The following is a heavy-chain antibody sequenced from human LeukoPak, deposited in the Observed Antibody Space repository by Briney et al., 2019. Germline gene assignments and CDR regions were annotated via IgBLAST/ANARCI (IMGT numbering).Heavy chain of an antibody. Sequence: SETLSLTCTVSGGSISSGGYYWSWIRQHPGKGLEWIGYIYYSGSTYYNPSLKSRVAISVDTSKNQFSLKLSSVTAADTAVYYCARVIEGDYVFLYFDYWGQGTLVTVSS. CDR2: IYYSGST. CDR3: ARVIEGDYVFLYFDY. CDR1: GGSISSGGYY. V-gene: IGHV4-31*03. D-gene: IGHD4-17*01. J-gene: IGHJ4*02.